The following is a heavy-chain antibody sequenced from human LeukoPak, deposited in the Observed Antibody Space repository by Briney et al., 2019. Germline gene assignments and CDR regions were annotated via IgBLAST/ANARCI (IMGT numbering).Heavy chain of an antibody. J-gene: IGHJ4*02. D-gene: IGHD3-10*01. Sequence: ASVKVSCKASGGTFSSYAISWVRQAPGQGLEWMGRIIPILGIANYAQKFQGRVTITADKSTSTAYMELSSLRSEDTAVYYCARGYYGSGSYLDYWGQGTLVTVSS. CDR2: IIPILGIA. CDR3: ARGYYGSGSYLDY. CDR1: GGTFSSYA. V-gene: IGHV1-69*04.